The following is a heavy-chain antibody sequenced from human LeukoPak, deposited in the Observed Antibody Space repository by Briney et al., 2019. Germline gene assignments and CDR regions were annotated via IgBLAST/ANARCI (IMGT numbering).Heavy chain of an antibody. D-gene: IGHD3-9*01. CDR2: ISWNSGSI. CDR3: AKGSTYYDILTGYFDY. J-gene: IGHJ4*02. CDR1: GFTFDDYA. Sequence: GRSLRLSCAASGFTFDDYAMHWVRQAPGKGLEWVSGISWNSGSIGYADSVKGRFTISRDNAKNSLYLQMNSLRAEDMALYYCAKGSTYYDILTGYFDYWGQGTLVTVSS. V-gene: IGHV3-9*03.